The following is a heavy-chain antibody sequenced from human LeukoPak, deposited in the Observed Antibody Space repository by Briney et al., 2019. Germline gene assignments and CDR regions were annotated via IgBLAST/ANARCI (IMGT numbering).Heavy chain of an antibody. CDR2: ISYDGSNK. CDR1: GFTFSSYA. J-gene: IGHJ4*02. D-gene: IGHD6-19*01. Sequence: GGSLRLSCAASGFTFSSYAMHWVRQAPGKGLEWVAVISYDGSNKYYADSVKGRFTISRDNSKNTLYLQMNSLRAEDTAVYYCAREVSSGWYYYFDYWGQRTLVSVSS. V-gene: IGHV3-30*04. CDR3: AREVSSGWYYYFDY.